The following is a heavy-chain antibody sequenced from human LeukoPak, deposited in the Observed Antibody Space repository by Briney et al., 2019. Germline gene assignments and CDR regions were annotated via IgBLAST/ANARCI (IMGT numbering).Heavy chain of an antibody. Sequence: PGGSLRLSCAASGFTVSDNYMSWVRQAPGKGLEWVSVIYSGGSTYYADSVKGRFTISRDNSKNTPYLQMSSLRAEDTAVYYCARSDLDYFDYWGQGTLVTVSS. J-gene: IGHJ4*02. CDR3: ARSDLDYFDY. V-gene: IGHV3-53*01. D-gene: IGHD2-21*02. CDR2: IYSGGST. CDR1: GFTVSDNY.